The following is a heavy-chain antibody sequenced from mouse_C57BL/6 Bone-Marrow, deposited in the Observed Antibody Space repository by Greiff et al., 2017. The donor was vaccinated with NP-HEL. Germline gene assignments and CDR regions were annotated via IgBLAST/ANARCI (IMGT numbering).Heavy chain of an antibody. Sequence: VNVVESGAELVRPGASVTLSCKASGYTFTDYEMHWVKQTPVHGLEWIGAIDPETGGTAYNQKFKGKAILTADKSSSTAYMELRSLTSEDSAVYYCTRELYYGRYFDVWGTGTTVTVSS. CDR2: IDPETGGT. V-gene: IGHV1-15*01. CDR1: GYTFTDYE. CDR3: TRELYYGRYFDV. J-gene: IGHJ1*03. D-gene: IGHD1-1*01.